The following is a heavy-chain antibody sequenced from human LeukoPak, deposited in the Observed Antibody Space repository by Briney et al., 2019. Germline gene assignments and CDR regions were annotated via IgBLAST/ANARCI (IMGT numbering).Heavy chain of an antibody. V-gene: IGHV4-59*01. J-gene: IGHJ4*02. CDR3: ARDLSNYYGSSGYYSGH. CDR2: IYYSGST. Sequence: SETLSLTCTVSGGSISSYYWSWIRQPPGKGLEWIGYIYYSGSTNYNPSLKSRVTISVDTSKNQFSLKLSSVTAADTAVYYCARDLSNYYGSSGYYSGHWGQGTLVTVSS. D-gene: IGHD3-22*01. CDR1: GGSISSYY.